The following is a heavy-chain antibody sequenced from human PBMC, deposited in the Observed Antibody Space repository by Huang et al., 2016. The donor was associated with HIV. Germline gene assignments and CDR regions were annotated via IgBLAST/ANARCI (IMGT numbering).Heavy chain of an antibody. CDR2: INPKRGGT. J-gene: IGHJ4*02. CDR3: ARDNRVVSPLDY. D-gene: IGHD2-15*01. V-gene: IGHV1-2*02. CDR1: GYIFTDYY. Sequence: QVQLVQSGAEVKKPGASVKVSCKASGYIFTDYYIHWMRQAPGQGLEWLGWINPKRGGTDYAQKFQGRGTVTRDTSISTVYMGVSGLTSDDTAIYCCARDNRVVSPLDYWGQGTLVIVSS.